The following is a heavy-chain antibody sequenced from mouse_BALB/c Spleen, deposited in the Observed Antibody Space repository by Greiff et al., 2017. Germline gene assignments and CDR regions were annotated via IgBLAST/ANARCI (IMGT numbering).Heavy chain of an antibody. V-gene: IGHV5-17*02. Sequence: EVNLVESGGGLVQPGGSRKLSCAASGFTFSSFGMHWVRQAPEKGLEWVAYISSGSSTIYYADTVKGRFTISRDNPKNTLFLQMTSLRSEDTAMYYCARSGYGNYFDYWGQGTTLTVSS. CDR1: GFTFSSFG. J-gene: IGHJ2*01. CDR3: ARSGYGNYFDY. CDR2: ISSGSSTI. D-gene: IGHD2-10*02.